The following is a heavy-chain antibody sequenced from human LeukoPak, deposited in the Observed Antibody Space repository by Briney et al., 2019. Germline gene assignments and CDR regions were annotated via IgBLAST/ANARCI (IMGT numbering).Heavy chain of an antibody. CDR2: IYPGHSDT. CDR1: GYSFPSYW. V-gene: IGHV5-51*06. J-gene: IGHJ4*02. D-gene: IGHD3-10*01. CDR3: ATVVGVGSFFDY. Sequence: GESLKIPCQGSGYSFPSYWIGWVRHVPGKGLEYMGMIYPGHSDTRSSSSFQGQVNISADKSISTAYLQWSSLKASDTAMYYCATVVGVGSFFDYWGQGTLVSVSS.